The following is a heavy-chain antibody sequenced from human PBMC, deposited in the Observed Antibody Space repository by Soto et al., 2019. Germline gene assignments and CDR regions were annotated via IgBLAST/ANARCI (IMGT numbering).Heavy chain of an antibody. Sequence: PWGSVRLSCAASGFTFINAWIIFFRHSPFKWLEWVVRIKSKTDGGTTDYAAPVKGRFTISRDDSKNTLYLQMNSLKTEDTAVYYCTTDLPIAAAGFADYYYYGMDVWGQGTTVTVSS. D-gene: IGHD6-13*01. V-gene: IGHV3-15*01. J-gene: IGHJ6*02. CDR3: TTDLPIAAAGFADYYYYGMDV. CDR2: IKSKTDGGTT. CDR1: GFTFINAW.